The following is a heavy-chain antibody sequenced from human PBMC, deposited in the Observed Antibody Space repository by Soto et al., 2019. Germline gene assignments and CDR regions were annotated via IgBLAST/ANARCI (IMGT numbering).Heavy chain of an antibody. V-gene: IGHV1-69*13. CDR2: IIPIFGTT. Sequence: SVKVSCKASGGTFSSYAISWVRQAPGQGLEWMGGIIPIFGTTRHAQKFQGRVTSSADESTSTVHMELSRLTSEDTALYFCARSHYYDSSGYYYFDYWGQGTPVTVS. CDR3: ARSHYYDSSGYYYFDY. D-gene: IGHD3-22*01. J-gene: IGHJ4*02. CDR1: GGTFSSYA.